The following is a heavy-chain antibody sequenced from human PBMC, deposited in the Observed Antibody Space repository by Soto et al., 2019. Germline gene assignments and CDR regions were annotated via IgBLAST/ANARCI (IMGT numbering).Heavy chain of an antibody. D-gene: IGHD4-17*01. CDR2: IYYSGTT. Sequence: PSETLSLTCAVSGYSISSSNWWGWIRQPPGKELEGIGDIYYSGTTYYNPSLKSRVTMSVDTSKNQFSLKLTSVTAVDTAVYYCPIRHLQGPLDYSGQGTLVTVSS. V-gene: IGHV4-28*01. J-gene: IGHJ4*02. CDR1: GYSISSSNW. CDR3: PIRHLQGPLDY.